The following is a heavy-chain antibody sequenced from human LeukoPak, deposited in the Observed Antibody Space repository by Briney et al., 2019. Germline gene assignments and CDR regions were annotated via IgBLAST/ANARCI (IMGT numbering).Heavy chain of an antibody. CDR2: IKQDGSEK. Sequence: PGGSLRLSCEASGLTFSRDWMGWVRQAPGKGLEWVANIKQDGSEKYYVDSVKGRFTISRDNAKNSLYLQMNSLRAGDTAVYYCARDLGYSYDYWGQGTLVTVSS. D-gene: IGHD5-18*01. V-gene: IGHV3-7*01. J-gene: IGHJ4*02. CDR1: GLTFSRDW. CDR3: ARDLGYSYDY.